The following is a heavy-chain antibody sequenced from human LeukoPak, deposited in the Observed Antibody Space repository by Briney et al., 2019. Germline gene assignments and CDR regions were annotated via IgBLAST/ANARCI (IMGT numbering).Heavy chain of an antibody. CDR1: GGSFSGYY. CDR2: INRSGST. J-gene: IGHJ4*02. D-gene: IGHD2-21*02. Sequence: SETLSLTCAVYGGSFSGYYWSWIRQPPGKGLEWIGEINRSGSTNYNPSLKSRVTISVDTSKNQFSLKLSSVTAADTAVYYCARGGGDIVVVTATSGTYYFDYWGQGTLVTVSS. CDR3: ARGGGDIVVVTATSGTYYFDY. V-gene: IGHV4-34*01.